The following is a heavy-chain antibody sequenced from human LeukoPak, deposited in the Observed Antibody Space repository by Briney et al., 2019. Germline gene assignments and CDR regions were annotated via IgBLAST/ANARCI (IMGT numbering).Heavy chain of an antibody. V-gene: IGHV5-51*01. D-gene: IGHD5-18*01. Sequence: PGESRKISCKGSGYSFTNYWIAWVRQMPGKGLEWMGAINPGGSHIRYSPSFQGQVTISTDKSISTAYLQWSSLKASDTAIYYCARKNPTALRNNWFDPWGQGTLVTVSS. J-gene: IGHJ5*02. CDR3: ARKNPTALRNNWFDP. CDR1: GYSFTNYW. CDR2: INPGGSHI.